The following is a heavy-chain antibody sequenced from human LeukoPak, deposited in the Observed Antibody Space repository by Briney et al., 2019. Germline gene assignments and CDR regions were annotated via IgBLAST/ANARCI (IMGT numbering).Heavy chain of an antibody. V-gene: IGHV3-33*01. CDR3: ARDPDGYGDYSYFDY. Sequence: GRSLRLSCAASGFTFSSYGMHWVRQAPGKGLEWVAVIWYDGSNKYYADSVKGRFTISRDNSKNTLFLQMNSLRAEDTAVYYCARDPDGYGDYSYFDYWGQGTVVTVSS. CDR1: GFTFSSYG. D-gene: IGHD4-17*01. J-gene: IGHJ4*02. CDR2: IWYDGSNK.